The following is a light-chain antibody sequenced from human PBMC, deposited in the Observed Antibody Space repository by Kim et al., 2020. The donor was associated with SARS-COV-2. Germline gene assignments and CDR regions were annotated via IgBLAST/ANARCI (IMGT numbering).Light chain of an antibody. V-gene: IGKV4-1*01. CDR3: QQYYSTPYT. CDR2: WAS. Sequence: DIVMTQSPDSLAVSRGERVTINCKSSQSVLYSSNNKNYLAWYQQKPGQPPKLLIYWASTRESGVPDRFSGSGSGTDFTLTISSLQAEDVAVYSCQQYYSTPYTFGQGTKLEI. J-gene: IGKJ2*01. CDR1: QSVLYSSNNKNY.